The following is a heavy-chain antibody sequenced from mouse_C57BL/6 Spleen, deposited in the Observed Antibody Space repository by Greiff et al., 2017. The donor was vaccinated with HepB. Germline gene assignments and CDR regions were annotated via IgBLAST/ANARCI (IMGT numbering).Heavy chain of an antibody. J-gene: IGHJ4*01. V-gene: IGHV1-64*01. CDR2: IHPNSGST. D-gene: IGHD2-4*01. Sequence: QVQLQQPGAELVKPGASVKLSCKASGYTFTSYWMHWVKQRPGQGLEWIGMIHPNSGSTNYNEKFKSKATLTVDKSSSTAYMQLSSLTSEDSAVYYCARSLYYDHDGGSEDYWGQGTSVTVSS. CDR1: GYTFTSYW. CDR3: ARSLYYDHDGGSEDY.